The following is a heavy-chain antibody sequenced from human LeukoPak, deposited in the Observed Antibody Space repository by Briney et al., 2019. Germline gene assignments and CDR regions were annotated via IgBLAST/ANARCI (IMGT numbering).Heavy chain of an antibody. V-gene: IGHV3-7*04. Sequence: GGSLRLSCAASGFTFSSYRMTWIRQAPGKGLEWVANIKQDGSDEYYVDSVKGRFTISRDNAKNSLYLQMNSLRAEDTAVYYCAREGVGTFDYWGQGTLVTVSS. CDR3: AREGVGTFDY. D-gene: IGHD1-1*01. CDR2: IKQDGSDE. CDR1: GFTFSSYR. J-gene: IGHJ4*02.